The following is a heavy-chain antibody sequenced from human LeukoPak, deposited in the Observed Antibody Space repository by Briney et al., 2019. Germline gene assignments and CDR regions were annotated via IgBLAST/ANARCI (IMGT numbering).Heavy chain of an antibody. CDR1: GFTFSSYA. CDR3: AKEPREYCSSTSCPNWIDP. J-gene: IGHJ5*02. D-gene: IGHD2-2*01. Sequence: GGSLRLSCAASGFTFSSYAMSWVRQAPGKGLEWVSAISGSGGSAGSTYYADSVKGRFTISRDNSKNTLYLQMSSLRAEDTAVYYCAKEPREYCSSTSCPNWIDPWGQGTLVTVSS. V-gene: IGHV3-23*01. CDR2: ISGSGGSAGST.